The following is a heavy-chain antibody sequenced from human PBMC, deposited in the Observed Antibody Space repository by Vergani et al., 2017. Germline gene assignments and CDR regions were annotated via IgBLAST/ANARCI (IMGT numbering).Heavy chain of an antibody. CDR1: GFPFSTYG. Sequence: QVQLVESGGGVVQPGESLSLSCAASGFPFSTYGLHWVRQAPGKGLEWVPFIQKDGIDRFYADSVRGRFTISRDISKNTVYLEMNSPAAEDTALYHCVKGHPVFDEWGRGTLVSGS. V-gene: IGHV3-30*02. CDR3: VKGHPVFDE. J-gene: IGHJ4*02. CDR2: IQKDGIDR.